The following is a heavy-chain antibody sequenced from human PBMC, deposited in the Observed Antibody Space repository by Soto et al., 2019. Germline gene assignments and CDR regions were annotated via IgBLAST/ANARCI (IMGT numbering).Heavy chain of an antibody. Sequence: ASVKVSCKASGYTFTSYGISWVRQAPGQGLEWMGWISAYNGNTNYAQKLQGRVTMTTDTSTSTAYMELRSLRSDDTAVYYCARDGFWSGYYSIGAFVIWGQGTMVTVSS. J-gene: IGHJ3*02. V-gene: IGHV1-18*01. CDR2: ISAYNGNT. D-gene: IGHD3-3*01. CDR3: ARDGFWSGYYSIGAFVI. CDR1: GYTFTSYG.